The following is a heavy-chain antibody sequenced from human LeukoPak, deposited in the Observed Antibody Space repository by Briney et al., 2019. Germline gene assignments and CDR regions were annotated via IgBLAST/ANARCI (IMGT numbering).Heavy chain of an antibody. CDR3: ARDEYYYDSSGPPAY. V-gene: IGHV3-7*01. CDR1: GFTFSSYW. CDR2: IKQDGSEK. D-gene: IGHD3-22*01. J-gene: IGHJ4*02. Sequence: GGSLRLSCAASGFTFSSYWMSWVRQAPRKGLEWVSNIKQDGSEKYYVDPVKGRFTISRDNAKNSLYLQMNSLRAEDTAVYYCARDEYYYDSSGPPAYWGQGTLVTVSS.